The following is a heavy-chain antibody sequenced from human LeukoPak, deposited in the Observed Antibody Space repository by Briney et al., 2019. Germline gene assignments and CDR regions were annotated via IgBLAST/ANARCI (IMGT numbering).Heavy chain of an antibody. D-gene: IGHD6-25*01. J-gene: IGHJ4*02. CDR1: GESFSGYY. CDR2: INHSGST. CDR3: ARVGSGCFDY. Sequence: ASETLSLTCAVYGESFSGYYWSWIRQPPGKGLEWIGAINHSGSTNYNPSLKSRVTISIDTSKNQFSLKLRSVTAADTAVYYCARVGSGCFDYWGQGTLVTVSS. V-gene: IGHV4-34*01.